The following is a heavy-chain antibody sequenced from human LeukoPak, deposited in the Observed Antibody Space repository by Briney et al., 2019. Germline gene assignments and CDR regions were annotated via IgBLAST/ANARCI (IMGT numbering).Heavy chain of an antibody. Sequence: SVKVSCKACGGTFSSYAISWVRQAPGQGLEWMGGIIPIFGTANYAQKFQGRVTITADESTSTAYMELSSLRSEDTAVYYCASLNSSSWYYWYFDLWGRGTLVTVSS. CDR1: GGTFSSYA. V-gene: IGHV1-69*13. CDR2: IIPIFGTA. D-gene: IGHD6-13*01. J-gene: IGHJ2*01. CDR3: ASLNSSSWYYWYFDL.